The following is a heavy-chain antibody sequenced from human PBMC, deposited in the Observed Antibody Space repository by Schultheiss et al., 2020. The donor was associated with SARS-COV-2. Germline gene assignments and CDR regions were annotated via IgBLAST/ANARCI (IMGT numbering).Heavy chain of an antibody. Sequence: SETLSLTCTVSGVSISTYFWSWLRQPPGKGLEWIGFIYESGSTNYNPSLKSRVTISGDTSKSQFSLKLSSVTAADTAVYYCARGLWAAAGGFDYWGQGTLVTVSS. CDR2: IYESGST. D-gene: IGHD6-13*01. J-gene: IGHJ4*02. CDR1: GVSISTYF. V-gene: IGHV4-59*01. CDR3: ARGLWAAAGGFDY.